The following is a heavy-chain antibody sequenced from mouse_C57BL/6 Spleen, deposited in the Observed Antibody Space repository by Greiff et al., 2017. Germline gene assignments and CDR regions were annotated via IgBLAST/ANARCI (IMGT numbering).Heavy chain of an antibody. V-gene: IGHV1-42*01. CDR2: INPSTGGT. CDR1: GYSFTGYY. J-gene: IGHJ4*01. CDR3: ARGGMYYYGSSPMDY. D-gene: IGHD1-1*01. Sequence: EVKLQQSGPELVKPGASVKISCKASGYSFTGYYMNWVKQSPEKSLEWIGEINPSTGGTTYNQKFKAKATLTVDKSSSTAYMQLKSLTSEDSAVYYCARGGMYYYGSSPMDYWGQGTSVTVSS.